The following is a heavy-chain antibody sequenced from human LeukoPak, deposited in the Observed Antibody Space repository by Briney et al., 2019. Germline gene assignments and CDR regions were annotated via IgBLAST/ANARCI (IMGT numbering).Heavy chain of an antibody. CDR2: VSGSGDRM. J-gene: IGHJ4*02. CDR1: VFTSSIYP. CDR3: AKAAAAPGFDS. D-gene: IGHD6-13*01. Sequence: GGYLRLSCAASVFTSSIYPLNWVRQAPWKGLEWVETVSGSGDRMYHADSVKGRFTISRDNSKNTIYLQMNSLRAEDTALYYCAKAAAAPGFDSWGQGTLVTVSS. V-gene: IGHV3-23*01.